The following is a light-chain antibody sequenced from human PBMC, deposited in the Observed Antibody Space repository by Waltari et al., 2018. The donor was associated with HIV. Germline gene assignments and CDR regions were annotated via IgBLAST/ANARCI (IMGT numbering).Light chain of an antibody. CDR2: GAS. J-gene: IGKJ2*02. Sequence: DIQMTQSPSSLSASVGDRVTITCRASQTINDYLNWYQQKPGRAPKLLIYGASTLERGVPSRFSGSGSERDFTLTISSLQPEDVATDYCQQSYNMRTFGQGTKLDIK. V-gene: IGKV1-39*01. CDR1: QTINDY. CDR3: QQSYNMRT.